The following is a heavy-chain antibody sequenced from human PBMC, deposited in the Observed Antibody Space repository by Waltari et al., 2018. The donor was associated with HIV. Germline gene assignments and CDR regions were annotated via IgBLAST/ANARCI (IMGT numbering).Heavy chain of an antibody. Sequence: EVQLVESGGGLVQPGRSLSLSCAASGFTFDDYALHWVRQAPGKGLECVSGISWNSGSIGYADSVKGRFTISRDNAKNSLYLQMNSLRAEDTALYYCAKDKGDAYYFDYWGQGTLVTVSS. CDR3: AKDKGDAYYFDY. D-gene: IGHD3-16*01. V-gene: IGHV3-9*01. J-gene: IGHJ4*02. CDR2: ISWNSGSI. CDR1: GFTFDDYA.